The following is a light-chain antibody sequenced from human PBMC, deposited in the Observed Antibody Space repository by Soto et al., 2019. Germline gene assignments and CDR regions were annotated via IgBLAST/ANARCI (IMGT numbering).Light chain of an antibody. Sequence: QSALTQPASVSGTHGQSSSISCTRTNSNVGGYNYVSWYQQHPGKAPKFMIYDVSSRPSGVSDRFSGSKSGNTASLTISGLQAEDEADYYCSSYITSNTRQIVCGTGSKVTVL. CDR1: NSNVGGYNY. CDR3: SSYITSNTRQIV. J-gene: IGLJ1*01. V-gene: IGLV2-14*01. CDR2: DVS.